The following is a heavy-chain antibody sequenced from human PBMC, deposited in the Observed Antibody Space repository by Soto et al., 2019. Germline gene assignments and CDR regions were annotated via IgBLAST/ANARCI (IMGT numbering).Heavy chain of an antibody. CDR1: GYTFTSYG. J-gene: IGHJ4*02. CDR3: ARASVVVITSAPYYFDY. V-gene: IGHV1-18*04. Sequence: ASVKVSFKASGYTFTSYGISWVRQAPGQGLEWMGWISAYNGNTNYAQKLQGRVTMTTDTSTSTAYMELRSLRSDDTAVYYCARASVVVITSAPYYFDYWGQGTLVTVSS. CDR2: ISAYNGNT. D-gene: IGHD3-22*01.